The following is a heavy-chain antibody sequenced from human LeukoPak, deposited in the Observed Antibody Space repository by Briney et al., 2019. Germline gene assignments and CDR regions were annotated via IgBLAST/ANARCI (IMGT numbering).Heavy chain of an antibody. J-gene: IGHJ4*02. CDR3: ARDDSWTGYHFDY. Sequence: SVKVSCKASGGTFSSYAINWVRQAPGQGLEWMGGIIPMFGSINYAQKWQGRLTIITDESTGTAYMELRSLRSEDTAIYYCARDDSWTGYHFDYWGQGTLVTVSS. D-gene: IGHD3/OR15-3a*01. CDR2: IIPMFGSI. CDR1: GGTFSSYA. V-gene: IGHV1-69*05.